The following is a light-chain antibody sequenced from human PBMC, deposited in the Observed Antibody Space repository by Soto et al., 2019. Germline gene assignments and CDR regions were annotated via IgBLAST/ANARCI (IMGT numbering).Light chain of an antibody. CDR2: DVS. Sequence: QSALTQPASVSGSPGQSITISCTGTSSDVGSYNYVSCYQQHPAKAPKLMIYDVSNRPSGVSNRFSGSKSGNTASLTISGLQSEDDADYYCSSYTTSSTRVFGGGTKLTVL. CDR3: SSYTTSSTRV. V-gene: IGLV2-14*01. J-gene: IGLJ3*02. CDR1: SSDVGSYNY.